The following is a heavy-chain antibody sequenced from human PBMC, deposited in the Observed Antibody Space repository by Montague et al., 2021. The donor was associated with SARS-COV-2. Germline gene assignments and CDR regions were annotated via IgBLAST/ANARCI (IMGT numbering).Heavy chain of an antibody. Sequence: SLRLSCAASGFTFSSCATHWVRQAPGKGLEWVAVISYDGSNKYYADSVKGRFTISRDNSKNTLYLQMNSLRAEDTAVYYCARVIVVGYYGMDVWGQGTTVTVSS. CDR3: ARVIVVGYYGMDV. J-gene: IGHJ6*02. V-gene: IGHV3-30-3*01. D-gene: IGHD3-22*01. CDR2: ISYDGSNK. CDR1: GFTFSSCA.